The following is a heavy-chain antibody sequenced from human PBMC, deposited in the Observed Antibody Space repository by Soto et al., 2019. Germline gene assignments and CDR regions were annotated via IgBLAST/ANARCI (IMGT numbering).Heavy chain of an antibody. CDR2: ITGSSATI. V-gene: IGHV3-48*02. J-gene: IGHJ5*02. CDR3: ARDNGMAGSFDP. D-gene: IGHD2-8*01. Sequence: EVQLVESGGGLVQPGESLRLSCAASGFTFSAYSMNWVHQAPGKGLEWVSYITGSSATIYYADSVKGRFTISRDNAKNSLYLQMNSLRDEDTAVYYCARDNGMAGSFDPWGQGTLVTVSS. CDR1: GFTFSAYS.